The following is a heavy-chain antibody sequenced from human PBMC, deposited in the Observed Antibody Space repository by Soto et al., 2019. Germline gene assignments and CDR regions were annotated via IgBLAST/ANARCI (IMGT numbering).Heavy chain of an antibody. CDR1: GDTYTSYY. D-gene: IGHD6-19*01. J-gene: IGHJ3*02. CDR2: FNPSGGGT. Sequence: QVQLVQSGAEVKKPGASVKVSCKASGDTYTSYYIHWVRQAPGQGLGWMGTFNPSGGGTFYAQKFPGRVTMTGDTSTSTVYMELSSLRSEDTAVYYCARGENIAVAGNLSVFDIWGQGTMVTVSS. CDR3: ARGENIAVAGNLSVFDI. V-gene: IGHV1-46*01.